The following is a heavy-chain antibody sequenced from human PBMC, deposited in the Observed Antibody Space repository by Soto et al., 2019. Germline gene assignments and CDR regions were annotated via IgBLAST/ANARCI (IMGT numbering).Heavy chain of an antibody. D-gene: IGHD6-13*01. CDR2: INPTSGST. CDR1: GYTFTNYY. J-gene: IGHJ4*02. CDR3: ARDLAAGDH. Sequence: QVQLVQSGAEVKKPGASVKVSCKASGYTFTNYYINWVRQAPGQGLEWMGIINPTSGSTNYAQKFQGRVTLTYDTSTTTVYMELSGLRSEDTAVLYCARDLAAGDHWGQGTRVTVSS. V-gene: IGHV1-46*01.